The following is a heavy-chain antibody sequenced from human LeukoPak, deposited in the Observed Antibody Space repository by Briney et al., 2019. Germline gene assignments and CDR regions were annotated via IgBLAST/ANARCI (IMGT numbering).Heavy chain of an antibody. J-gene: IGHJ3*02. D-gene: IGHD3-10*01. Sequence: AGESLKISCKGSGYSFTSYWIGWVRQMPGKGLEWMGIIYPGDSDTRYSPSFQGQVTISADKSISTAYLQWSSLKASDTAMYYCARSDGSGSYHDAFDIWGQGTMATVSS. CDR1: GYSFTSYW. CDR2: IYPGDSDT. V-gene: IGHV5-51*01. CDR3: ARSDGSGSYHDAFDI.